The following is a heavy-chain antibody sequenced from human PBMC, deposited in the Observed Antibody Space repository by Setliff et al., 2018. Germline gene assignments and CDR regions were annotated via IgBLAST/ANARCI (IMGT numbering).Heavy chain of an antibody. CDR2: INPIFGTT. Sequence: SVKVSCKASGGTFSSNGISWVRQAPGQGLEWMGGINPIFGTTTYAQKFQGRVTITTDESTSTAYMDLSSLTSDDTAIYYCAREKGYYNSGSYKYWFDPWGQGTLVTVPQ. CDR1: GGTFSSNG. V-gene: IGHV1-69*05. J-gene: IGHJ5*02. D-gene: IGHD3-10*01. CDR3: AREKGYYNSGSYKYWFDP.